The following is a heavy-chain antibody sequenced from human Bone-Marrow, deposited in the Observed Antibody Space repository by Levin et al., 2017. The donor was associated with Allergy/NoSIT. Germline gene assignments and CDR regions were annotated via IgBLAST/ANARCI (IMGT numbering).Heavy chain of an antibody. CDR1: GDSISRSTYY. J-gene: IGHJ4*02. V-gene: IGHV4-39*01. D-gene: IGHD3-10*01. CDR2: IYYSGTT. CDR3: ARGNYGSGTYADY. Sequence: SETLSLTCTVSGDSISRSTYYWGWIRQPPGKGLEWIGNIYYSGTTYYNPSLKSRVTISADSSKNQLSMKVMSVTATDTAVYYCARGNYGSGTYADYWGQGTLVTVSS.